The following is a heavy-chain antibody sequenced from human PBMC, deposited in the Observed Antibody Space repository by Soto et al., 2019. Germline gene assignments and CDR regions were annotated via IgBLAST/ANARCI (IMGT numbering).Heavy chain of an antibody. CDR2: IYHSGST. J-gene: IGHJ4*02. CDR1: GGSINSGGYS. V-gene: IGHV4-30-2*01. CDR3: ARVPTI. Sequence: SETLSLTCAVSGGSINSGGYSWSWIRQPPGKGLEWIGYIYHSGSTYYNPSLKSRVTISVDRSKNQFSLKLSSVTAADTAVYYFARVPTIWGQGTLVTVSS.